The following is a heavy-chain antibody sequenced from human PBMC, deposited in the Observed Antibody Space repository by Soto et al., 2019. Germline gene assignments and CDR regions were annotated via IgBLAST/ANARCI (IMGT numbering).Heavy chain of an antibody. CDR1: GFTFSSYA. CDR3: AKDSRSHPQGWFDP. D-gene: IGHD2-15*01. J-gene: IGHJ5*02. CDR2: ISGSGDYT. Sequence: EVQLLESGGGLVQPGESLRLSCAASGFTFSSYAMTWVRQAQGKGLEWVSSISGSGDYTYFADSVKGRFTISRDNSKDTLYLQMSSLRVEDTAIYYCAKDSRSHPQGWFDPWGQGTLVTVSS. V-gene: IGHV3-23*01.